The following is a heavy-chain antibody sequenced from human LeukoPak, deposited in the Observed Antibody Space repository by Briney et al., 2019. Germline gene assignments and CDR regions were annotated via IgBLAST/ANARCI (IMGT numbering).Heavy chain of an antibody. J-gene: IGHJ4*02. D-gene: IGHD1-26*01. CDR2: ISAYNGNT. Sequence: GASVKVSCKASGYTFTSYGISWVRQAPVQGLEWMGWISAYNGNTNYAQKLQGRVTMTTDTSTSTAYMELRSLRSDDTAVYYCARGKSPPVWAPSDYWGQGTLVTVSS. CDR1: GYTFTSYG. V-gene: IGHV1-18*01. CDR3: ARGKSPPVWAPSDY.